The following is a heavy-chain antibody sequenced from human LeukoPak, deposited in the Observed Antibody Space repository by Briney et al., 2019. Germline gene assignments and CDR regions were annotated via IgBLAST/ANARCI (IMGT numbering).Heavy chain of an antibody. CDR2: IYYSGST. V-gene: IGHV4-31*03. CDR1: GGSISSGGYY. CDR3: ARASLFFWSGYYTGGHFDY. J-gene: IGHJ4*02. D-gene: IGHD3-3*01. Sequence: SETLSLICTVSGGSISSGGYYWSWIRQHPGKGLEWIGYIYYSGSTYYNPSLKSRVTISVDTSKNQFSLKLSSVTAADTAVYYCARASLFFWSGYYTGGHFDYWGQGTLVTVSS.